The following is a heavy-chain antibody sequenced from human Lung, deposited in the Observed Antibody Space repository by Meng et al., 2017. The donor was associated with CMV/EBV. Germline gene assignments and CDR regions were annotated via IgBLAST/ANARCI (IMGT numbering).Heavy chain of an antibody. Sequence: QSQPEDSGPGLVKASQTLSLTCTASVGSFGSGGYYWSLIRQHPGKGLEWIGYSYYTGSTYSNPSLKSRVTISVDTSKNQFTLKLIPATAADTAVYYCAREAGRDGYATPKFDYWGQGTLVTVSS. J-gene: IGHJ4*02. CDR3: AREAGRDGYATPKFDY. D-gene: IGHD5-24*01. V-gene: IGHV4-31*03. CDR1: VGSFGSGGYY. CDR2: SYYTGST.